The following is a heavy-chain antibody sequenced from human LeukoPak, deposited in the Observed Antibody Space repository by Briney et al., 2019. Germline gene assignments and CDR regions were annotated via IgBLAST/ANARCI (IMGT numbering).Heavy chain of an antibody. CDR3: GTSRSRTSGFDY. CDR1: GFTVISNY. D-gene: IGHD2-8*02. Sequence: SGGSLRLSCAASGFTVISNYMNWVRQAPGKGLEWVSVIYNDGGTYYADSVKGRFTISRDNSKNTLYLQMSSLRAEDTAVYYCGTSRSRTSGFDYWGRGTLVTVSS. J-gene: IGHJ4*02. CDR2: IYNDGGT. V-gene: IGHV3-53*01.